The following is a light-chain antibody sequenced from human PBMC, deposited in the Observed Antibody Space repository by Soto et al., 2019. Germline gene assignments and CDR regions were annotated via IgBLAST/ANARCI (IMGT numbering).Light chain of an antibody. CDR3: CSYACSCTWV. CDR1: TGDVGAYNF. V-gene: IGLV2-11*01. J-gene: IGLJ3*02. Sequence: QSALTQPRSVSGSPGQSVTISCTGTTGDVGAYNFVSWYQLHPGKAPKLMIYDASKRPSGVPDRFSASKSDNTASLTISGLQAEDEADYYCCSYACSCTWVFGGGTKVTVL. CDR2: DAS.